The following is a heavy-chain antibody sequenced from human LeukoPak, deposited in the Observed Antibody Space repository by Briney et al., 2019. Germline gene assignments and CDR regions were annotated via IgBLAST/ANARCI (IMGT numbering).Heavy chain of an antibody. CDR1: GGSISSYY. Sequence: SETLSLTCTVSGGSISSYYWSWIRQPAGKGLEWIGRIYTSGSTNYNPSLKSRVTMSVDTSKSQFSLKLSSVTAADTAVYYCASEGDIVVVPAATSWFDPWGQGTLVTVSS. CDR3: ASEGDIVVVPAATSWFDP. D-gene: IGHD2-2*01. J-gene: IGHJ5*02. CDR2: IYTSGST. V-gene: IGHV4-4*07.